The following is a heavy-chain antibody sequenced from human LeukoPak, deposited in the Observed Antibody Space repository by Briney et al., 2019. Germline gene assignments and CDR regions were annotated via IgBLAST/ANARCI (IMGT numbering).Heavy chain of an antibody. V-gene: IGHV1-69*06. CDR1: GGTFSSYA. J-gene: IGHJ4*02. Sequence: SVKVSCKASGGTFSSYAISWVRQAPGQGLEWMGGIIPIFGTANYAQKFQGRVTLTADKSTSTAYMELSSLRSEDTAVYYCASKYCSGGSCSNWGPFFDYWGQGTLVTVSS. CDR2: IIPIFGTA. CDR3: ASKYCSGGSCSNWGPFFDY. D-gene: IGHD2-15*01.